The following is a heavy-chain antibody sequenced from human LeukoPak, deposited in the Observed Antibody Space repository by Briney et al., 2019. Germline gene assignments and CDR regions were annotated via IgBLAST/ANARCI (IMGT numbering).Heavy chain of an antibody. Sequence: PGGSLRLSCAASGFTFSGFGMSWVRQAPGKGLEWVSSINAGSSSKYYADSVKGRFTISRDNSKNTLYLQMSSLRAEDTAIYYWAKFKAIEGAAGPDYWGQGTLVTVSS. CDR1: GFTFSGFG. V-gene: IGHV3-23*01. CDR3: AKFKAIEGAAGPDY. CDR2: INAGSSSK. J-gene: IGHJ4*02. D-gene: IGHD2-15*01.